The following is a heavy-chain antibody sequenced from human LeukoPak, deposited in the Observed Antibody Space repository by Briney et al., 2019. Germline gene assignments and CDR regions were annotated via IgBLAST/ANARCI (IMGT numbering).Heavy chain of an antibody. V-gene: IGHV1-2*06. CDR3: AMALVVPAATFDY. Sequence: ASVTVSCTASGYTFTGYYMHWVRQAPGQGLEWMGRINPNSGGANYAQKFQGRVTMTRDTSISTAYMELSRLRSDDTAVYYCAMALVVPAATFDYWGQGTLVTVSS. CDR2: INPNSGGA. D-gene: IGHD2-2*01. CDR1: GYTFTGYY. J-gene: IGHJ4*02.